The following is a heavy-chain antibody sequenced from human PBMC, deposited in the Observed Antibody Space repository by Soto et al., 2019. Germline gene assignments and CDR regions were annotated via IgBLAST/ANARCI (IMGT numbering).Heavy chain of an antibody. V-gene: IGHV3-33*01. CDR1: GFTFSSYG. J-gene: IGHJ4*02. D-gene: IGHD3-22*01. CDR2: IWYDGSNK. CDR3: ARDKYSSSWSQPIPNSSGYYSRQESFDY. Sequence: GGSLRLSCAASGFTFSSYGMHWVRQAPGKGLEWVAVIWYDGSNKYYADSVKGRFTISRDNSKNTLYLQMNSLRAEDTAVYYCARDKYSSSWSQPIPNSSGYYSRQESFDYWGQGTLVTVSS.